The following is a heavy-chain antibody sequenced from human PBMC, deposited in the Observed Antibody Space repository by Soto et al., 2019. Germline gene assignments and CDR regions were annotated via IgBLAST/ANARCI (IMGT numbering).Heavy chain of an antibody. Sequence: GGSLRLSCAASDFTFDDYAMPWVRQVPGKGLEWVSGINWNSGSIGYGDSVKGRFAISRDNAKNSLHLQMNSLSAEDTAFYYCVKDESINWYSGHFRHWGQGTMVTVSS. CDR3: VKDESINWYSGHFRH. CDR1: DFTFDDYA. D-gene: IGHD6-13*01. CDR2: INWNSGSI. J-gene: IGHJ1*01. V-gene: IGHV3-9*01.